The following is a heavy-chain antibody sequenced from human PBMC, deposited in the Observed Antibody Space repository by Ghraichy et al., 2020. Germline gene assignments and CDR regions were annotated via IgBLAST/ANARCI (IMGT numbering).Heavy chain of an antibody. V-gene: IGHV3-53*01. J-gene: IGHJ4*02. CDR1: GFTVSSNY. CDR3: ARIEYSSSETPGDY. D-gene: IGHD6-6*01. CDR2: IYSGGST. Sequence: GGSLRLSCAASGFTVSSNYMSWVRQAPGKGLEWVSVIYSGGSTYYADSVKGRFTISRDNSKNTLYLQMNSLRAEDTAVYYCARIEYSSSETPGDYWGQGTLVTVSS.